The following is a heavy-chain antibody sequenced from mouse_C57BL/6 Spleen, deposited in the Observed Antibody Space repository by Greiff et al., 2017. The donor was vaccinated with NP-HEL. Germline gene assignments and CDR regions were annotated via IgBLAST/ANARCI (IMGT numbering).Heavy chain of an antibody. CDR2: INPSNGGT. D-gene: IGHD1-1*01. CDR3: ARGNLYYYGSPSLWYFDV. J-gene: IGHJ1*03. V-gene: IGHV1-53*01. Sequence: QVQLQQPGTELVKPGASVKLSCKASGYTFTSYWMHWVKQRPGQGLEWIGNINPSNGGTNYNEQFKSKATLTVDKSSSTAYMQLSSLTSEDSAVYYCARGNLYYYGSPSLWYFDVWGTGTTVTASS. CDR1: GYTFTSYW.